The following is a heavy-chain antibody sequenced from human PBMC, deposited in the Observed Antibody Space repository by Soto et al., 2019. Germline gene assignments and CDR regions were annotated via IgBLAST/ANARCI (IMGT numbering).Heavy chain of an antibody. CDR1: GFTFSSYG. J-gene: IGHJ2*01. D-gene: IGHD2-21*02. CDR2: ISYDGSNK. V-gene: IGHV3-30*18. CDR3: AKDPTVVVTAIGSWYFDL. Sequence: QVQLVESGGGVVQPGRSLRLSCAASGFTFSSYGMHWVRQAPGKGLEWVAVISYDGSNKYYADSVKGRFTISRDNSKNTLYLHMNSLRAEDTAVYYCAKDPTVVVTAIGSWYFDLWGRGTLVTVSS.